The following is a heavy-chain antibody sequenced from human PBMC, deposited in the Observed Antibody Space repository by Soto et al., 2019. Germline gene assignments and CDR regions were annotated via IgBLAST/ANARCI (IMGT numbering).Heavy chain of an antibody. J-gene: IGHJ4*02. Sequence: PXETLSLTCAVAGYSISSGYYWGWIRQPPGKGLEWIGSIYHSGSTYYNPSLKSRVTISVDTSKNQFSLKLSSVTAADTAVYYCAREWVAAESFDYWGQGTLVTVSS. CDR3: AREWVAAESFDY. D-gene: IGHD6-13*01. CDR1: GYSISSGYY. V-gene: IGHV4-38-2*02. CDR2: IYHSGST.